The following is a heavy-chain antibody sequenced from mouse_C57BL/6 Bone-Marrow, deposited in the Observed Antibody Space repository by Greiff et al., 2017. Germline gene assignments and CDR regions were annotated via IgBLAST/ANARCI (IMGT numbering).Heavy chain of an antibody. D-gene: IGHD1-1*01. CDR2: IYPRSGNT. J-gene: IGHJ2*01. CDR3: ARLDYGSRRY. CDR1: GYTFTSYG. V-gene: IGHV1-81*01. Sequence: VQRVESGAELARPGASVKLSCKASGYTFTSYGISWVKQRTGQGLEWIGEIYPRSGNTYYNEKFKGKATLTADKSSSTAYMELRSLTSEDSAVYFCARLDYGSRRYWGQGTTLTVSS.